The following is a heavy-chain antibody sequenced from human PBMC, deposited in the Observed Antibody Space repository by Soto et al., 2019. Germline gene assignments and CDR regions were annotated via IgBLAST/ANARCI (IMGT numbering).Heavy chain of an antibody. J-gene: IGHJ3*02. Sequence: EVQLVESGGGLVQPGGSLRLSCAASGFTFSSYDMNWVRQAPGTGPEWVSYISRSGGSISYADSLKGRFTISRDNAKNSLYLQMNSLRAEDTAVYYCARDVTADAFDIWGQGTMVTVSS. CDR1: GFTFSSYD. V-gene: IGHV3-48*03. CDR3: ARDVTADAFDI. D-gene: IGHD2-21*02. CDR2: ISRSGGSI.